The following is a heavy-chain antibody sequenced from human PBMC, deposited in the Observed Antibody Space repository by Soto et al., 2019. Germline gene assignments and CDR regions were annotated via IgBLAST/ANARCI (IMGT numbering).Heavy chain of an antibody. CDR1: GGSVSSGDYY. CDR2: VYHTGNT. J-gene: IGHJ4*02. V-gene: IGHV4-31*03. D-gene: IGHD2-15*01. Sequence: QVQLQESGPGLVNPSQTLSLTCTVSGGSVSSGDYYWNWIRQHPGKGLEWSGYVYHTGNTYYNPYLRRRATLSVDTSNNQSSLKLIYVTAADTAVYYCARWRTNASAAYDYWGQGTMVTVSS. CDR3: ARWRTNASAAYDY.